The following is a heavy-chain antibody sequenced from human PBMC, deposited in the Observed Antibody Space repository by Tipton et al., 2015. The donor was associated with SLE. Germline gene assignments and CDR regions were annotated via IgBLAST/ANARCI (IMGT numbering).Heavy chain of an antibody. Sequence: TLSLPCTVSGGSTSSSIYYWAGFRQPPGKGLEWIGHVFHIGRAYYTPSLKSRGTRSLDKSKTGFSLKVTAVTAADTAVYFCARVYTVATQIPFDYWGRGKLVTVSS. CDR2: VFHIGRA. CDR1: GGSTSSSIYY. CDR3: ARVYTVATQIPFDY. J-gene: IGHJ4*02. V-gene: IGHV4-39*07. D-gene: IGHD5-12*01.